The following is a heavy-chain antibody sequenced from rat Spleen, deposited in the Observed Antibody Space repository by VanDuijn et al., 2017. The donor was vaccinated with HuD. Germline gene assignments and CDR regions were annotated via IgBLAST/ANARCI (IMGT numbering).Heavy chain of an antibody. D-gene: IGHD1-9*01. J-gene: IGHJ3*01. Sequence: QVQLKESGPGLVQPSQTLSLTCTVSGFSLSSYGVIWVRQPPGKGLEWMGVIWGNGNTNYNSALKSRLSISRDTSKSQVFLEMNSLQTEDTAVYFCATNTFYGYNPNWFAYWGHGTLVTVSS. CDR2: IWGNGNT. CDR3: ATNTFYGYNPNWFAY. CDR1: GFSLSSYG. V-gene: IGHV2-13*01.